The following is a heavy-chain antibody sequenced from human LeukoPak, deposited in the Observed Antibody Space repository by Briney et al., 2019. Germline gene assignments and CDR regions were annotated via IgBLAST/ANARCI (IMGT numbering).Heavy chain of an antibody. CDR2: TSGSGGST. J-gene: IGHJ4*02. D-gene: IGHD3-16*01. V-gene: IGHV3-23*01. CDR3: AKDWGGERFFDY. Sequence: GGSLRLSCAASGFTFSSYAMSWVRQAPGKGLEWVSATSGSGGSTYYADSVKGRFTISRDNSKNTLYLQMNSLRAEDTAVYYCAKDWGGERFFDYWGQGTLVTVSS. CDR1: GFTFSSYA.